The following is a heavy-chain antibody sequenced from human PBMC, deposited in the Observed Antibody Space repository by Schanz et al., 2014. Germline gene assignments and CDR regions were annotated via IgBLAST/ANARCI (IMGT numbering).Heavy chain of an antibody. CDR1: GFTVSSNH. Sequence: VQLVESGGGVVQPGRSLRLSCAVSGFTVSSNHMSWVRQAPGKGLEWVSVIYSGIGAYYADSVKDRFTVSRDNSKNTLYLQMNSLRAEDTAVYYCARDLEGYDGGGGGFDPWGQGTLVTVSS. D-gene: IGHD2-21*01. J-gene: IGHJ5*02. V-gene: IGHV3-66*01. CDR2: IYSGIGA. CDR3: ARDLEGYDGGGGGFDP.